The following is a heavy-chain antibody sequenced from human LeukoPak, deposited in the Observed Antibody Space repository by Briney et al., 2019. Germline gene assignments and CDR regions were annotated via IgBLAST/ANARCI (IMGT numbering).Heavy chain of an antibody. CDR3: AKWGDYDILTGYYDSDY. Sequence: GGSLRLSCAASGFTFSNYAMRWVRQAPGKGLEWVSAVSGRDDSTYYADSVKGRFTISRDNSKNTLYLQTNSLRAEDTAVYYCAKWGDYDILTGYYDSDYWGQGTLVTVSS. D-gene: IGHD3-9*01. V-gene: IGHV3-23*01. CDR2: VSGRDDST. J-gene: IGHJ4*02. CDR1: GFTFSNYA.